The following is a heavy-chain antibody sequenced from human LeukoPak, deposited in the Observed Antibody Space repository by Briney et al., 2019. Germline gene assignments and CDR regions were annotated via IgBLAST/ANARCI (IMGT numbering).Heavy chain of an antibody. CDR2: IKQDVSEK. Sequence: GGSLRLSCAASGFTFSSYEMNWVRQAPGKGLEWVANIKQDVSEKYYVDSVKGRFTISRDNAKNSLYLQMSSLRGEDTAVYYCARLRLTGLYYFDYWGQGTLVTVSS. D-gene: IGHD7-27*01. CDR3: ARLRLTGLYYFDY. J-gene: IGHJ4*02. CDR1: GFTFSSYE. V-gene: IGHV3-7*04.